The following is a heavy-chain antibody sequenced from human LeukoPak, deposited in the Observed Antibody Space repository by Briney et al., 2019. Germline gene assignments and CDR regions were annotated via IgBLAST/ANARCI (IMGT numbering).Heavy chain of an antibody. J-gene: IGHJ3*02. CDR2: ISYDGSNK. CDR3: ARESRFGELIGAFDI. D-gene: IGHD3-10*01. CDR1: GFTFSSYA. V-gene: IGHV3-30-3*01. Sequence: PGRSLRLSCAASGFTFSSYAMHWVRQAPGKGLEWVAVISYDGSNKYYADSVKGRFTISRDNSKNTLYLQMNSLRAEDTAVYYCARESRFGELIGAFDIWGQGTMVTVSS.